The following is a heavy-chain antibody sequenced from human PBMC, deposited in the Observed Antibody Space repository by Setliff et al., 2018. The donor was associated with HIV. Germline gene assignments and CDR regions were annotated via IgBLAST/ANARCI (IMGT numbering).Heavy chain of an antibody. CDR2: INPSSGDT. V-gene: IGHV1-46*01. Sequence: ASVKVSCKASGYTFTSYYIHWVRQAPGQGLEWMGVINPSSGDTLYAQNFQGRVTVTRDTSTSTVYMELSSLRSEDTAVYYCAREGDYDFWSGYSTTFDYWGQGTLVTVSS. CDR1: GYTFTSYY. J-gene: IGHJ4*02. CDR3: AREGDYDFWSGYSTTFDY. D-gene: IGHD3-3*01.